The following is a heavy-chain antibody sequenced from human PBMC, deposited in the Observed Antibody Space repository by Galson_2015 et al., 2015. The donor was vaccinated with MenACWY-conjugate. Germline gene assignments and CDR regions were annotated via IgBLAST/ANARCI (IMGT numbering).Heavy chain of an antibody. CDR3: ARDNNWSFGS. Sequence: SLRLSCEASGFTFNNYWMHWVRQPPGKGLEWLSYIKADGSFSNYANSVKGRFTISTDNAKNMVYLQMDGLGDEDTAVYFCARDNNWSFGSWGQGTLVTVPS. J-gene: IGHJ4*02. V-gene: IGHV3-74*01. CDR1: GFTFNNYW. CDR2: IKADGSFS. D-gene: IGHD1-1*01.